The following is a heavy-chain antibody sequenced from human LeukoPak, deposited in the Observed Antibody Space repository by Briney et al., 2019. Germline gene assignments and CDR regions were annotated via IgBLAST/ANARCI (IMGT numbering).Heavy chain of an antibody. CDR2: VFYSGST. CDR3: ATPIGATDWFDP. D-gene: IGHD5-12*01. V-gene: IGHV4-39*01. J-gene: IGHJ5*02. CDR1: SGSISRYNYY. Sequence: SETLSLTCTVSSGSISRYNYYCAWIRQPPGKGLEWIGSVFYSGSTYYNPSLKSRVTISVDTSNNQFSLRLTSVTAADTAVYYCATPIGATDWFDPWGQGTLVTVSS.